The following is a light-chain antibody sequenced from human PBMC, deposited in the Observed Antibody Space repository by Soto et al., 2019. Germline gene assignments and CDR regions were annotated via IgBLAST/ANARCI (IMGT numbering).Light chain of an antibody. V-gene: IGKV3-15*01. CDR3: QQYIEWPRT. J-gene: IGKJ1*01. CDR1: QSVSSN. CDR2: GAS. Sequence: EIVMTQSPATLSVSPGERATLSCRASQSVSSNLAWYQQKPGQAPRLLIYGASIRATGIPGRFSGSGSGTEFTLTITSLQSEDFGVYHCQQYIEWPRTFGQGTKVEIX.